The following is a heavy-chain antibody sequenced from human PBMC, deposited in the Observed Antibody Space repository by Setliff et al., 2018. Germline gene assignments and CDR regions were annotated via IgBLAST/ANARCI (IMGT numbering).Heavy chain of an antibody. J-gene: IGHJ4*02. D-gene: IGHD3-3*01. V-gene: IGHV3-23*01. Sequence: GGSLRLSCAASGLTFTYAWMSWVRQAPGKGLEWVSSVSVSGDNTYYTDSVKGRFTTSRDNSKNTLSLQMSSLRTEDTAIYFCAGQGPIFGSGLIPGFDQWGQGTMVTVSS. CDR2: VSVSGDNT. CDR1: GLTFTYAW. CDR3: AGQGPIFGSGLIPGFDQ.